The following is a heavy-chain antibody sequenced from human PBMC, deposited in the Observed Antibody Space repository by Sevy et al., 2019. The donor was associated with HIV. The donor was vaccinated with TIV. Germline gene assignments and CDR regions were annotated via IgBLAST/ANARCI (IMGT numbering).Heavy chain of an antibody. CDR3: ARDPRLYGDNVEGFDS. CDR2: ISYDESTK. J-gene: IGHJ4*02. D-gene: IGHD4-17*01. CDR1: GFTLSTHG. V-gene: IGHV3-30*03. Sequence: GGSLRLSCEVSGFTLSTHGMHWVRQAPGKGLDWVAAISYDESTKYYADSVKGRFTISRDNSKNSLFLQMKSLTPEDTAVYYCARDPRLYGDNVEGFDSWGQGTLVTVSS.